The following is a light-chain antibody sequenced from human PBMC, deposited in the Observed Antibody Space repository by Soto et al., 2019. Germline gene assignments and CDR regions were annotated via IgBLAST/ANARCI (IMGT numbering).Light chain of an antibody. CDR1: QSISSW. CDR2: KAS. CDR3: QQYNSYLIT. J-gene: IGKJ5*01. Sequence: DIQMNQSPSTLYASVGDRVTITCRASQSISSWLAWYQQKPGKAHKLLNYKASILESGVPSRFSGSGSGTDFPLTISSLQPDDVATYYCQQYNSYLITFGQGTRLEMK. V-gene: IGKV1-5*03.